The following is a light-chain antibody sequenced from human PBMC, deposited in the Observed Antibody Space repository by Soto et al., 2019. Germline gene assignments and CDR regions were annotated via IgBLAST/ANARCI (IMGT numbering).Light chain of an antibody. Sequence: EIVMTQSPATLSVSPGERATLSCRARKSVSSNLAWYPQKPGHAPRLLIYGASTRATGIPARFSGSGSGTDFTLTISRLQSEEFAGYYCQQYNNWPPYTFGQGTKLEIK. CDR1: KSVSSN. CDR2: GAS. J-gene: IGKJ2*01. CDR3: QQYNNWPPYT. V-gene: IGKV3-15*01.